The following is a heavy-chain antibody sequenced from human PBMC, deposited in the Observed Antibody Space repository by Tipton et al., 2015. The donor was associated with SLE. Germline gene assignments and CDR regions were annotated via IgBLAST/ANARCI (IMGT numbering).Heavy chain of an antibody. J-gene: IGHJ6*02. Sequence: TLSLTCAVSGGSIGSGSYYWSWIRQPAGKGLEWIGHIYTSGSTNYNPSLESRVTMSVDTSKNQFSLKLSSVTAADTAVYYCARDPWGYCSSTSCRDYYGMDVWGQGTTVTVSS. CDR1: GGSIGSGSYY. CDR2: IYTSGST. CDR3: ARDPWGYCSSTSCRDYYGMDV. D-gene: IGHD2-2*01. V-gene: IGHV4-61*09.